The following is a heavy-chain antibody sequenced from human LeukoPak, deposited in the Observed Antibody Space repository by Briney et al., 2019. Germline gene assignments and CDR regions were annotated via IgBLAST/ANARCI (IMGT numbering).Heavy chain of an antibody. J-gene: IGHJ6*02. Sequence: GGSLRLSCEASGFTFSSYAMAWVRQAAGKGLEWVSSIRDRGDTTYYATSVKGRFTISRDNSKNTLYLQMNSLRAEDTAVYYCAREYAAMAYYYYGMDVWGQGTTVTVSS. V-gene: IGHV3-23*01. CDR3: AREYAAMAYYYYGMDV. CDR2: IRDRGDTT. CDR1: GFTFSSYA. D-gene: IGHD5-18*01.